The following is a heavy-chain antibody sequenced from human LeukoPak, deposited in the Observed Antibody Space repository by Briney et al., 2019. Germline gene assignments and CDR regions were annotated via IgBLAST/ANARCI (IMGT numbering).Heavy chain of an antibody. CDR2: ISGSGTTI. D-gene: IGHD3-10*01. V-gene: IGHV3-48*03. CDR1: RITFSNYE. Sequence: GGSLRLSCAASRITFSNYEMNWVRQAPGKGLEWVSYISGSGTTIYYADFVKGRFTTSRDNAKNSVYLQMYSLTAEDTAIYYCASRPPPVRGPYDYWGQGTLVTVSS. J-gene: IGHJ4*02. CDR3: ASRPPPVRGPYDY.